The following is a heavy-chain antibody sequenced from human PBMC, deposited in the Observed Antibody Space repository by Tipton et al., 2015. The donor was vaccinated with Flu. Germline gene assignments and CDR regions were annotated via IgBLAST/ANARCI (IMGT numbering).Heavy chain of an antibody. V-gene: IGHV4-38-2*02. D-gene: IGHD3-10*01. Sequence: TLSLTCTVSGDSISGSYYWGWIRQASGKGLEWIGNIYHTGSTYHNPSLKSRLTISVDTSKNQFSLRLNSVTAADTAVYYCARDQGFGDGLTYDYYVMDVWGQGTTVTVSS. CDR2: IYHTGST. CDR3: ARDQGFGDGLTYDYYVMDV. CDR1: GDSISGSYY. J-gene: IGHJ6*02.